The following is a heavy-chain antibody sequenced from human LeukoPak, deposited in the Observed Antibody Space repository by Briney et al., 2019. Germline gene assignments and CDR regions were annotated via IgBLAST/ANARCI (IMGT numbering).Heavy chain of an antibody. D-gene: IGHD3-10*01. CDR1: GFTFSSYA. V-gene: IGHV3-23*01. CDR2: ISGSGSST. CDR3: AKLLRGVIVPYFDY. Sequence: GWSLRLSCAASGFTFSSYAMSWVRQAPGRGLEWFSAISGSGSSTHYGDSVKGRFTISRDNSRNTLYLQLNRLRAEDTAVYYCAKLLRGVIVPYFDYWGQGTLVTVSS. J-gene: IGHJ4*02.